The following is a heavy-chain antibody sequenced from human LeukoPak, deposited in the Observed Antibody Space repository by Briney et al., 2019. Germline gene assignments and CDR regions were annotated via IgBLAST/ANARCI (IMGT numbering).Heavy chain of an antibody. D-gene: IGHD2-15*01. CDR2: IYHSGST. Sequence: SETLSLTCTVSGGSINNYYWSWIRKPPGKGLEWIGYIYHSGSTNYNPSLKSRVTISIDTSKNQFSLDLSSVTAADTAVYYCARFGCSGGACYAGLYYYMNVWGTGTTVTVS. CDR1: GGSINNYY. V-gene: IGHV4-59*13. CDR3: ARFGCSGGACYAGLYYYMNV. J-gene: IGHJ6*03.